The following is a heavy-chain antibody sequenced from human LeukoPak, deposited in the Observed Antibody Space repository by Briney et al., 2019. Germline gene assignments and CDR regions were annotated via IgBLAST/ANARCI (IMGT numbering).Heavy chain of an antibody. V-gene: IGHV4-59*01. Sequence: ETLSLTCTVSGGSISSYYWSWIRQPPGKGLEWIGYIHYSGSTYYNPSLTSRVTISVDTSKNQFSLRLSSVTAADTAVYYCARGSVVPAANGRYNWFDPRGQGTLVTVSS. J-gene: IGHJ5*02. CDR1: GGSISSYY. CDR3: ARGSVVPAANGRYNWFDP. D-gene: IGHD2-2*01. CDR2: IHYSGST.